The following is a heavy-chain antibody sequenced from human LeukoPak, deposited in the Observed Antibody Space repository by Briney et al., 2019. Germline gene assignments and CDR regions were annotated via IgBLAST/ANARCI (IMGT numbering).Heavy chain of an antibody. D-gene: IGHD4-23*01. CDR1: GGSISNYY. CDR2: IYYSRST. V-gene: IGHV4-59*01. CDR3: ASARSGGYFDY. Sequence: KPSETLSLTCTVSGGSISNYYWSWSRQPPGKGLEWIGYIYYSRSTNYNPSLKSRVTISVDTSKNQFSLKLSSVTAADTAVYYCASARSGGYFDYWGQGTLVTVSS. J-gene: IGHJ4*02.